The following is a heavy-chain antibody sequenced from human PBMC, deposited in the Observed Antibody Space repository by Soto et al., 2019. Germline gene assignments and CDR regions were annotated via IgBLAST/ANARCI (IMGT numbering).Heavy chain of an antibody. CDR3: ARYFYESSDYSPWDYGMDV. V-gene: IGHV2-5*02. Sequence: QITLKESGPTLVKPTQTLTLTCTLSGISLSTSGVGVGWIRQTPEKALEWLALIYWDDDKRYSPSLKSRLTITKDTSKNQEVLTMTNMDPVDTATYYCARYFYESSDYSPWDYGMDVWGQGTTVTVSS. J-gene: IGHJ6*02. CDR2: IYWDDDK. D-gene: IGHD3-22*01. CDR1: GISLSTSGVG.